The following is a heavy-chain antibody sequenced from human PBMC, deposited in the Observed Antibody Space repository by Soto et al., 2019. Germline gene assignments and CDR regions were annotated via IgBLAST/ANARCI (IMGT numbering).Heavy chain of an antibody. CDR2: ISSDSADI. D-gene: IGHD6-6*01. CDR3: PRGGNEYSSSLTIEFDY. Sequence: EVQLVESGGGLVKPGGSLRLSCAASGFTFNLYSMNWVRQSPGKGLEWVSSISSDSADIYYADSVKGRFSISRDNSKNALYLQMNSLRPEDTAVYYWPRGGNEYSSSLTIEFDYWFQGSLVTVSS. CDR1: GFTFNLYS. V-gene: IGHV3-21*01. J-gene: IGHJ4*02.